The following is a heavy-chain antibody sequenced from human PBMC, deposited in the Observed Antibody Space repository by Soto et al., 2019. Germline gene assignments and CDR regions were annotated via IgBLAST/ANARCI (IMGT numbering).Heavy chain of an antibody. D-gene: IGHD3-22*01. CDR3: SRAQLDTMIGVDSGAFDI. Sequence: GGSLRLSFAASGFTFSSYLMHWVRQAPGKGLVWVSRINSDGSSTSYADSVKGRFTISRDNAKNTLYMQMNSLRAEDTSVYYCSRAQLDTMIGVDSGAFDIWGQGTMVTVS. J-gene: IGHJ3*02. V-gene: IGHV3-74*01. CDR2: INSDGSST. CDR1: GFTFSSYL.